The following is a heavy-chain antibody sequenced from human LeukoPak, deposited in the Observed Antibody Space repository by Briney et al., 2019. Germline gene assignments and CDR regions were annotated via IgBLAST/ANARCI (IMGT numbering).Heavy chain of an antibody. J-gene: IGHJ4*02. Sequence: PSETLSLTCTVSGGSISSSSYYWGWVRQPPGKGLEWIGEIYHSGSTNYNPSLKSRVTISVDKSKNQFSLKLSSVTAADTAVYYCAGKIAVAASEGGYWGQGTLVTVSS. D-gene: IGHD6-19*01. CDR2: IYHSGST. CDR3: AGKIAVAASEGGY. V-gene: IGHV4-39*07. CDR1: GGSISSSSYY.